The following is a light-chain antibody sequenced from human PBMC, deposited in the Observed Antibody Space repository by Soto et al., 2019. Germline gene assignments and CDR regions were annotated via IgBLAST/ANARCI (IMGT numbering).Light chain of an antibody. CDR3: CSYAGQRVV. CDR2: EGN. Sequence: QSVLTQPASVSGSPGQSITISCTYNLVSWYQQHPGKAPKLMIYEGNKRPSGVSNRFSGSKSGNTASLTISGLQAEDEANYYCCSYAGQRVVFGGGTKVTVL. CDR1: YNL. V-gene: IGLV2-23*01. J-gene: IGLJ2*01.